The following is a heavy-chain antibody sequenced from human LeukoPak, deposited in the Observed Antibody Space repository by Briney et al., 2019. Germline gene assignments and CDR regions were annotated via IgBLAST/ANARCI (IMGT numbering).Heavy chain of an antibody. J-gene: IGHJ4*02. CDR2: ISYDGSKK. D-gene: IGHD1-1*01. Sequence: GGSLRLSCAASGFTFSNSAMHWVRQAPGKGLEWVAVISYDGSKKFYADSVKGRFTISRDNSKNTLYLQMSLLRADDTAVYYCARDLNDRNGNSCYFDNWGQGTLVTVSS. CDR3: ARDLNDRNGNSCYFDN. V-gene: IGHV3-30-3*01. CDR1: GFTFSNSA.